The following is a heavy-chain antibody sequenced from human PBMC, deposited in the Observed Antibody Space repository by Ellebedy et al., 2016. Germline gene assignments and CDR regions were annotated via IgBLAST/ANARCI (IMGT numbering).Heavy chain of an antibody. J-gene: IGHJ4*02. Sequence: SETLSLTCTVSGGSISSYYWSWIRQPPGKGLEWIGYNYYSGSTNYNPSLKSRVTISVDTSKNQFSLKLSSVTAADTAVYYCARHAGYYDILTGTFDYWGQGTLVTVSS. CDR3: ARHAGYYDILTGTFDY. D-gene: IGHD3-9*01. CDR2: NYYSGST. V-gene: IGHV4-59*08. CDR1: GGSISSYY.